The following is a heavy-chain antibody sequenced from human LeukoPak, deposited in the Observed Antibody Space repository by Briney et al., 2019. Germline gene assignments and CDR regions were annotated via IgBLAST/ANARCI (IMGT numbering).Heavy chain of an antibody. CDR1: GYSISSGYY. CDR2: IYHSGST. Sequence: PSETLSLTCAVSGYSISSGYYWGWIRQPPGKGLEWIGSIYHSGSTYYNPSLKSRVTISVDTSKNQFSLKLGSVTAADTAVYYCARGGGVGATYDYWGQGTLVTVSS. J-gene: IGHJ4*02. D-gene: IGHD1-26*01. V-gene: IGHV4-38-2*01. CDR3: ARGGGVGATYDY.